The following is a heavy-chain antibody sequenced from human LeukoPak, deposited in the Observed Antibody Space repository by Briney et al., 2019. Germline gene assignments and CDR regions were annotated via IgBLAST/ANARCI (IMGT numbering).Heavy chain of an antibody. V-gene: IGHV3-7*05. Sequence: PGGSLRLSCAASGFTLGSYWMTWLRQAPGKGPEWVANIKHDGSEKDYVDSVKGRFTISRDNARNSLYLQMSSLRAEDTAVYYCARIGRDYGDYFDYWGQGTLVTVSS. CDR1: GFTLGSYW. CDR2: IKHDGSEK. D-gene: IGHD4-17*01. CDR3: ARIGRDYGDYFDY. J-gene: IGHJ4*02.